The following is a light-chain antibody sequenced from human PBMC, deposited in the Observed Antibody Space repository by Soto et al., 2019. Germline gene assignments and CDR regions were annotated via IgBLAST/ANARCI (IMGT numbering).Light chain of an antibody. CDR2: GAS. CDR1: QSVSSSY. V-gene: IGKV3-20*01. J-gene: IGKJ1*01. Sequence: ELVLTQAPGTLSLSPGERATLSCRASQSVSSSYLACYQHKLGQAARLLIYGASSSAPGTPDRFSGSGSGTDLTLTISRLEPEDFEVDDCQQYGILWTFGQGTKVEI. CDR3: QQYGILWT.